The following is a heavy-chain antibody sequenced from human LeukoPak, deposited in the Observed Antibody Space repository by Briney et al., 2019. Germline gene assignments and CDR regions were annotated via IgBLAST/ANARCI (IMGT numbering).Heavy chain of an antibody. J-gene: IGHJ4*02. Sequence: ASVKVSCKASGYTFTGYYMHWVRQAPGQGLEWMGWINPNSGGTNYAQKFQDRVTMTRDTSISTAYMELSRLRSDDTAVYYCARDSSGIAAVGYWGQGTLVTVSS. CDR2: INPNSGGT. D-gene: IGHD6-13*01. CDR1: GYTFTGYY. V-gene: IGHV1-2*02. CDR3: ARDSSGIAAVGY.